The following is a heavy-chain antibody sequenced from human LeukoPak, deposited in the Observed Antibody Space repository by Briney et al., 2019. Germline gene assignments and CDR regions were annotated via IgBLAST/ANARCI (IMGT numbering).Heavy chain of an antibody. V-gene: IGHV3-11*06. D-gene: IGHD2-2*01. Sequence: PGGSLRLSCAASGFTFSAYYMSWIRQAPGKGLEWVSYISSSSSYTNYADSVKGRFTISRDNAKNSLYLQMNSLRAEDTAVYYCAREGCSSTSCYSRAAFDIWGQGTMVTVSS. J-gene: IGHJ3*02. CDR3: AREGCSSTSCYSRAAFDI. CDR2: ISSSSSYT. CDR1: GFTFSAYY.